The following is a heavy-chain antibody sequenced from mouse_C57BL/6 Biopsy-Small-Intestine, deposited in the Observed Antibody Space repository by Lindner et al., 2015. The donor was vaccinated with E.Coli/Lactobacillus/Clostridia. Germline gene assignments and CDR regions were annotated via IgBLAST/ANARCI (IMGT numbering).Heavy chain of an antibody. J-gene: IGHJ2*01. Sequence: VQLQESGAELAKPGASVKLSCKASGYIFTNYWMHWVKQRPGQGPEWIGYINPSSGYTKYNQEFRDKATLTADKSSSTAYMQLSSLTYEDSAVYYCARTVNYAYFDYWGQGTTLTVSS. CDR2: INPSSGYT. CDR1: GYIFTNYW. D-gene: IGHD2-1*01. V-gene: IGHV1-7*01. CDR3: ARTVNYAYFDY.